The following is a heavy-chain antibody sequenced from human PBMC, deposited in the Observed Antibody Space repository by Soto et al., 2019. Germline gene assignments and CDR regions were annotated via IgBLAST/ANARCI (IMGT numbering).Heavy chain of an antibody. CDR1: GGTFSTYS. V-gene: IGHV1-69*06. CDR3: ASSSGNNYGVGTNCYFDY. J-gene: IGHJ4*02. Sequence: QVQLVQSGAEVKKPGSSVKVSCKTSGGTFSTYSIVWVRQAPGEGLEWMGGIIPIFGTANYAQKFQDRVTINADKSTNTAVKELSSLKSEDTAMYYCASSSGNNYGVGTNCYFDYWGQGTLVTVSS. CDR2: IIPIFGTA. D-gene: IGHD1-26*01.